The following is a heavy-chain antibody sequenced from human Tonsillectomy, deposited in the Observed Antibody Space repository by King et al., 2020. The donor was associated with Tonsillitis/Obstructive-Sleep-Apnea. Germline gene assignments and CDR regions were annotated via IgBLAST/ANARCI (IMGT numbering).Heavy chain of an antibody. CDR3: ARVPTINNFYYYYMDV. D-gene: IGHD5-12*01. J-gene: IGHJ6*03. Sequence: VQLVQSGAEVKNPGESLRISCKASGYSFTTYWIIWVRQMPVKGLEWMGRIDPSDSFTNYSPSFQGHVTISVDKSITTAYLQWSSLKASDTAMYYWARVPTINNFYYYYMDVWGKGTAVTVSS. CDR1: GYSFTTYW. CDR2: IDPSDSFT. V-gene: IGHV5-10-1*01.